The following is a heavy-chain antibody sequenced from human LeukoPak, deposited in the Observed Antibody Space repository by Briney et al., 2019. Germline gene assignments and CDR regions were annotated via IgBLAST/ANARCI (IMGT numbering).Heavy chain of an antibody. Sequence: SGGSLRLSCAASGFTFSTYGMSWVRQAPGKGLEWVSSISGSGASTYYADSVKGRFTISRDNARNSLYLQMNSLRAEDTAVYYCARDPYSGTYGDTYYYYMDVWGKGTTVTISS. CDR2: ISGSGAST. CDR3: ARDPYSGTYGDTYYYYMDV. V-gene: IGHV3-23*01. CDR1: GFTFSTYG. D-gene: IGHD1-26*01. J-gene: IGHJ6*03.